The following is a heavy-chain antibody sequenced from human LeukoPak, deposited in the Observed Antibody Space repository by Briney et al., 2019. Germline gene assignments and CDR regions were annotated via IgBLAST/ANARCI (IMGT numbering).Heavy chain of an antibody. V-gene: IGHV3-48*01. CDR2: ISSSSSTI. D-gene: IGHD5-24*01. J-gene: IGHJ4*02. CDR3: ARDRVTRWLQNPYYFDY. CDR1: GFTFSSYG. Sequence: GGSLRLSCAASGFTFSSYGMTWVRQAPGKGLEWVSYISSSSSTIYYADSVKGRFTISRDNAKNSLYLQLNSLRAEDTAVYYCARDRVTRWLQNPYYFDYWGQGTLVTVSS.